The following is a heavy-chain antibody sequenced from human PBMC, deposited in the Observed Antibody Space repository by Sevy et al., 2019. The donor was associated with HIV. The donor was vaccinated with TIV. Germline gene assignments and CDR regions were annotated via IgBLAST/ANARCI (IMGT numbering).Heavy chain of an antibody. CDR2: ISYDGSNK. Sequence: GGSLRLSCAASGFTFSSYAMNWVRQAPGKGLEWVAVISYDGSNKYYADSLKGRFTISRDNSKNTLYLQMNSLRAEDTAVYYCARQRIAARLGWFDPWGQGTLVTVSS. D-gene: IGHD6-6*01. CDR1: GFTFSSYA. V-gene: IGHV3-30-3*01. J-gene: IGHJ5*02. CDR3: ARQRIAARLGWFDP.